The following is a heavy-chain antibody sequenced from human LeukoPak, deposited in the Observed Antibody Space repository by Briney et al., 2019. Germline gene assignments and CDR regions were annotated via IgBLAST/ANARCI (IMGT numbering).Heavy chain of an antibody. CDR1: GGSISSYY. Sequence: SETLSLTCTVSGGSISSYYWSWIRQPPGKGLGWIGYIYYSGSTNYNPSLKSRVTISVDTSKNQFSLKLSSVTAADTAVYYCARDLGLYSSSAAGMDVWGQGTTVTVSS. CDR3: ARDLGLYSSSAAGMDV. J-gene: IGHJ6*02. CDR2: IYYSGST. D-gene: IGHD6-13*01. V-gene: IGHV4-59*01.